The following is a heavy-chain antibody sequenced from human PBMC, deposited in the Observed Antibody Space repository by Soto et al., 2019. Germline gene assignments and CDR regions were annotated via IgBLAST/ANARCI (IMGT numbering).Heavy chain of an antibody. CDR1: GYTFTGYY. CDR2: INPNSGGT. J-gene: IGHJ4*02. D-gene: IGHD1-26*01. CDR3: ARSEIVGATGIRHFDY. V-gene: IGHV1-2*04. Sequence: ASVKVSCKASGYTFTGYYMHWVRQAPGQGLEWMGWINPNSGGTNYAQKFQGWVTMTRDTSISTAYMELSRLRSDDTAVYYCARSEIVGATGIRHFDYWGQGTLVTVSS.